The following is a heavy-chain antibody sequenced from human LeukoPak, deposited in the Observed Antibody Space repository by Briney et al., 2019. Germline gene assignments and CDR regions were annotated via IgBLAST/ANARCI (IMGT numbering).Heavy chain of an antibody. CDR3: ASRGLIAARPFDY. J-gene: IGHJ4*02. CDR1: GGSFSGYY. D-gene: IGHD6-6*01. Sequence: SETLSLTCAVYGGSFSGYYWSWIRQPPGKGLEWIGGINHSGSTNYNPSLKSRVTISVDTSKNQFSLKLSSVTAADTAVYYCASRGLIAARPFDYWGQGTLVTVSS. V-gene: IGHV4-34*01. CDR2: INHSGST.